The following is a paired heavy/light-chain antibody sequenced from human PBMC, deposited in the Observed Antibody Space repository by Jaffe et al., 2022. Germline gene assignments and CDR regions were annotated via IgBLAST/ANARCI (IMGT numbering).Heavy chain of an antibody. CDR2: SSAYNDNT. J-gene: IGHJ4*02. D-gene: IGHD6-19*01. Sequence: QVQLVQSGAEVKKPGASVKVSCKTSGFTFDNYVFTWVRQAPGQGLEWMGWSSAYNDNTNYEQKFQGRVTMTTDTSTSTAYMELRSLTSDDTAVYYCARGVAGDYWGQGTLVTVSS. CDR1: GFTFDNYV. V-gene: IGHV1-18*01. CDR3: ARGVAGDY.
Light chain of an antibody. CDR2: DAT. J-gene: IGKJ2*03. Sequence: DIQMTQSPSSLSASVGDRVTITCRASQDISNYLNWYQQKPGKAPKLLIYDATNLETGVPSRFSGSGSGTDFTFTISSLQPDDIATYYCQQYNNLPYSFGQGTKLEIK. CDR3: QQYNNLPYS. CDR1: QDISNY. V-gene: IGKV1-33*01.